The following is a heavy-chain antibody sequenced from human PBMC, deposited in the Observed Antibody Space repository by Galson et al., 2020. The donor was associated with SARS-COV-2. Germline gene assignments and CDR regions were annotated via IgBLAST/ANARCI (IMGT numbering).Heavy chain of an antibody. CDR3: ARETPLWWGMDV. CDR2: ISYDGSNK. Sequence: GGSLRLSCAASGFTFSSYAMHWVRQAPGKGLEWVAVISYDGSNKYYADSVKGRFTISRDNSKNTLYLQMNSLRAEDTAVYYCARETPLWWGMDVWGKGTTVTVSS. D-gene: IGHD2-8*02. J-gene: IGHJ6*03. CDR1: GFTFSSYA. V-gene: IGHV3-30*01.